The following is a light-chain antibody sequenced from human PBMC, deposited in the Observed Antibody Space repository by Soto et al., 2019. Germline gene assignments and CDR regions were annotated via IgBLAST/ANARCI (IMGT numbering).Light chain of an antibody. V-gene: IGLV4-69*01. CDR1: SGHSSYA. Sequence: QLVLTQSPSASASLGASVKLTCTLSSGHSSYAIAWHQQQPEKGPRYLMKLNSDGSHSKGDGIPDRFSGSSSRAERYLTIFSLQSVDEADYYCETWGTGIHVVFGGGTKLTVL. CDR2: LNSDGSH. CDR3: ETWGTGIHVV. J-gene: IGLJ2*01.